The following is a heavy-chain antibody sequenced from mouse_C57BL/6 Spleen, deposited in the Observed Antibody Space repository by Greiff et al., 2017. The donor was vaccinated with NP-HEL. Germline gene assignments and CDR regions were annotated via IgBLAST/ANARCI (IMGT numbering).Heavy chain of an antibody. CDR2: IYPGSGNT. V-gene: IGHV1-76*01. D-gene: IGHD2-3*01. CDR3: ARSEGDGYYAWFAY. Sequence: QVQLQQSGAELVRPGASVKLSCKASGYTFTDYYINWVKQRPGQGLEWIARIYPGSGNTYYTEKFKGKATLTAEKSSSTAYMQLSSLTSEDSAVYFCARSEGDGYYAWFAYWGQGTLVTVSA. J-gene: IGHJ3*01. CDR1: GYTFTDYY.